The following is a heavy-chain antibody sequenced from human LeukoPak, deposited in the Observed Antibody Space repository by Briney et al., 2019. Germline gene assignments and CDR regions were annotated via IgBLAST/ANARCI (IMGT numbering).Heavy chain of an antibody. CDR2: INHSGST. J-gene: IGHJ4*02. CDR1: GGSFSGYY. Sequence: SETLSLTCAVYGGSFSGYYWSWIRQPPGKGLEWIGEINHSGSTNYNPSLKSRVTISVDTSKNQFSLKLSSVTAADTAVYYCVVGAVAGPFDYWGQGTLVTVSS. D-gene: IGHD6-19*01. V-gene: IGHV4-34*01. CDR3: VVGAVAGPFDY.